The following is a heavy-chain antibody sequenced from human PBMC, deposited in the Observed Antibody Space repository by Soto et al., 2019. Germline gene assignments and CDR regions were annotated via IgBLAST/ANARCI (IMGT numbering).Heavy chain of an antibody. V-gene: IGHV1-3*01. J-gene: IGHJ5*02. CDR1: GYTFTSYA. D-gene: IGHD2-15*01. Sequence: ASVKVSCKASGYTFTSYAMHWVRQAPGQRLEWMGWINASNGNTKYSQKFQGRVTITRDTSASTAYMELSSLRSEDTAVYYCARVVPWYGSGGSCYSGWFDPWGQGTLVTVSS. CDR2: INASNGNT. CDR3: ARVVPWYGSGGSCYSGWFDP.